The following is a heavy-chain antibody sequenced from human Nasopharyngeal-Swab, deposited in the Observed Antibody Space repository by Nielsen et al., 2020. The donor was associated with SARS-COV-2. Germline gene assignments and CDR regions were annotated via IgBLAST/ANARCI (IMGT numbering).Heavy chain of an antibody. D-gene: IGHD3-10*01. V-gene: IGHV2-70*01. Sequence: SGPTLVKPTQTLTLTCTFSGFSLRTSGMCVTWIRQPPGKALEWLALIDWADDKYYITSLKTRLSISKDTSKNQVVLTMTNMDPVDTATYYCARSSYGSGSYYADYWGQGTLVTVSS. CDR1: GFSLRTSGMC. CDR3: ARSSYGSGSYYADY. CDR2: IDWADDK. J-gene: IGHJ4*02.